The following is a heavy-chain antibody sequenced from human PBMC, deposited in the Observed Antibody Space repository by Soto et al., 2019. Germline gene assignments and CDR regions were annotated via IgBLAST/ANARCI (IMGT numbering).Heavy chain of an antibody. CDR3: ARLAGGYNGFFDY. D-gene: IGHD1-26*01. CDR1: GGSISRGDYY. Sequence: SETLSLTCAVSGGSISRGDYYWSWIHQSPGKGLEWIGYIYYSGSTYYNPSLKSPLTISVDTSKSQLSLKLSSVTAADTAVYYCARLAGGYNGFFDYWGQGALVTVSS. CDR2: IYYSGST. V-gene: IGHV4-30-4*01. J-gene: IGHJ4*02.